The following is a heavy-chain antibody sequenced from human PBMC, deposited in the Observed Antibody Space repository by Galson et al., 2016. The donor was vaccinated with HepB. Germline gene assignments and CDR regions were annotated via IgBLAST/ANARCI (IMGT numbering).Heavy chain of an antibody. V-gene: IGHV3-21*01. J-gene: IGHJ3*02. Sequence: PVQPLEWVSSISSDGVYTYYADSLKGRFSISRDNAKNSLFLQMSSLRAEDTAVYYCARATHTITYYYDSSGYKVDAFDIWGQGTMVTVSS. CDR2: ISSDGVYT. CDR3: ARATHTITYYYDSSGYKVDAFDI. D-gene: IGHD3-22*01.